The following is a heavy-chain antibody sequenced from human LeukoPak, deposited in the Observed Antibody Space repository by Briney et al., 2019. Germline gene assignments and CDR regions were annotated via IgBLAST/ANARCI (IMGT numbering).Heavy chain of an antibody. CDR3: ASQYYDFWSGYSDDY. Sequence: GASVKVSCKASGGTFSSYAISWVRQAPGQGLEWMGGITPIFGTANYAQKFQGRVTITTDESTSTAYMELSSLRSEDTAVYYCASQYYDFWSGYSDDYWGQGTLVTVSS. D-gene: IGHD3-3*01. V-gene: IGHV1-69*05. CDR2: ITPIFGTA. J-gene: IGHJ4*02. CDR1: GGTFSSYA.